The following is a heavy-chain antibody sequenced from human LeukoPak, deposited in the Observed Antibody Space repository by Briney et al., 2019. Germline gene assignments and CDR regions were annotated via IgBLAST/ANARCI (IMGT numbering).Heavy chain of an antibody. D-gene: IGHD3-22*01. J-gene: IGHJ4*02. Sequence: GGSLRLSCAASGFTFSSYAMHWVRQAPGKGLEWVAVISYDGSNKYYADSVKGRFTISRDNSKNTLYLQMNSLRAEDTAVYYCARQGDSSGYYLLDYWGQGTLVTVSS. CDR2: ISYDGSNK. CDR3: ARQGDSSGYYLLDY. V-gene: IGHV3-30*14. CDR1: GFTFSSYA.